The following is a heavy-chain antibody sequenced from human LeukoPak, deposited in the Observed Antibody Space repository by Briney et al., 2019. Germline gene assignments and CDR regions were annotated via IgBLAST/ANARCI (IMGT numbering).Heavy chain of an antibody. CDR2: ISGSCGST. V-gene: IGHV3-23*01. CDR1: GFTFSSYS. J-gene: IGHJ6*03. CDR3: AKPNTAMVYYYYYYYMDV. Sequence: PGGSLRLSCAASGFTFSSYSMNWVRQAPGKGMEWVSAISGSCGSTYYADSVKGRFTISRDNSKNTLYLQMNSLRAEDTAVYYCAKPNTAMVYYYYYYYMDVWGKGTTVTVSS. D-gene: IGHD5-18*01.